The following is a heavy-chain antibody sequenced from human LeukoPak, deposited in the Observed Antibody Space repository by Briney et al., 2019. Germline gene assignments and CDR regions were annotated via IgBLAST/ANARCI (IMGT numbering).Heavy chain of an antibody. CDR2: ISSSSSTM. CDR1: GFTFSPYS. Sequence: HPGGSLRLSCAASGFTFSPYSMSWVRQAPGKGLEWISYISSSSSTMYYAESVKGRFSMSKDNANDSLHLQMNSLRVEDTAVYYCARVASFYGDYYFDYWGRGTVVTVSS. V-gene: IGHV3-48*01. D-gene: IGHD4-17*01. CDR3: ARVASFYGDYYFDY. J-gene: IGHJ4*02.